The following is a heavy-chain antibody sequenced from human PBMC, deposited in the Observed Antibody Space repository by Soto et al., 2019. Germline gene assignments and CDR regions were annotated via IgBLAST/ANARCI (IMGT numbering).Heavy chain of an antibody. CDR1: GYTFTSYG. CDR2: ISAYNGNT. D-gene: IGHD2-21*01. J-gene: IGHJ4*02. CDR3: VRASDGLPESVVIVAEFDY. V-gene: IGHV1-18*01. Sequence: QVQLVQSGAEVKKPGASVKVSCKASGYTFTSYGISWVRQAPGQGLEWMGWISAYNGNTNYAQKLQGRVTMTTDTSTSTAYMELRSLRSDDTAEYYCVRASDGLPESVVIVAEFDYWGQGTLVTVCS.